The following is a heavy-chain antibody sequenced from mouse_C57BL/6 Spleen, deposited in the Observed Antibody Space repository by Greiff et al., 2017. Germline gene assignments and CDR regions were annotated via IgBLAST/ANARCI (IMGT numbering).Heavy chain of an antibody. CDR1: GFTFSDYG. D-gene: IGHD1-1*01. Sequence: EVKLMESGGGLVKPGGSLKLSCAASGFTFSDYGMHWVRQAPEKGLEWVAYISSGSSTIYYADTVKGRFTISRDNAKNTLFLQMTSLRSEDTAMYYCARGSSGAWYFDVWGTGTTVTVSS. CDR3: ARGSSGAWYFDV. CDR2: ISSGSSTI. J-gene: IGHJ1*03. V-gene: IGHV5-17*01.